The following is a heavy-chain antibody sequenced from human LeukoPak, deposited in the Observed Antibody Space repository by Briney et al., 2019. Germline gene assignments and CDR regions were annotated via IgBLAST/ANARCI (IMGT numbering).Heavy chain of an antibody. CDR1: GGSFSGYY. J-gene: IGHJ6*02. D-gene: IGHD6-13*01. CDR2: INHSGST. V-gene: IGHV4-34*01. CDR3: ARGPAPGNGMDV. Sequence: SETLSLTCAVYGGSFSGYYWSWIRQPPGKGLEWIGGINHSGSTNYNPSLKSRVAISVDTSKNQFSLKLSSVTAADTAVYYCARGPAPGNGMDVWGQGTTVTVSS.